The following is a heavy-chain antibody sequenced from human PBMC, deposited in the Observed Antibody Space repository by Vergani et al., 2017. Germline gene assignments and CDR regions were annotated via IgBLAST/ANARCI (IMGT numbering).Heavy chain of an antibody. CDR3: ARVVYGSESYIDY. CDR1: GFTFTSYS. CDR2: ITSNSGLK. Sequence: EVGLVESGGGLVQPGVSLRLSCEVSGFTFTSYSMNWVRQAPGKGLEWISYITSNSGLKHYADSVKGRFTIFRDKAKNSLDLQINRLRAEETAVYYCARVVYGSESYIDYWGHGTLVTVSS. J-gene: IGHJ4*01. D-gene: IGHD3-10*01. V-gene: IGHV3-48*01.